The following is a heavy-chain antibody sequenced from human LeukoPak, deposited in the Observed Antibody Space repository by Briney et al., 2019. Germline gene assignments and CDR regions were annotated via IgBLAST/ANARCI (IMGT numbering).Heavy chain of an antibody. D-gene: IGHD6-13*01. Sequence: PSETLSLTCAVSGGSISSSNWWSWVRQPPGKGLEWIGEIYHSGSTNYNPSLKSRVTISVDKSKNQFSLKLSSVTAADTAVYYCARPREGIAAAGTPGGDAFDIWGQGTMVTVSS. V-gene: IGHV4-4*02. J-gene: IGHJ3*02. CDR1: GGSISSSNW. CDR2: IYHSGST. CDR3: ARPREGIAAAGTPGGDAFDI.